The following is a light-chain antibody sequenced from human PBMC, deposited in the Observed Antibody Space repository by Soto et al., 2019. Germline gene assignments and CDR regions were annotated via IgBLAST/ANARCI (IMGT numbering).Light chain of an antibody. CDR3: SPYAGSNV. V-gene: IGLV2-8*01. J-gene: IGLJ1*01. Sequence: QSALTQPPSASGSPGQSVTISCTGTSSDVGGYNYVSWYQQHPGKAPKLMIYEVSKRPSGVPDRFSGSKSGNTASLTVSGLQAEDEADYYCSPYAGSNVFGTGTKLTVL. CDR1: SSDVGGYNY. CDR2: EVS.